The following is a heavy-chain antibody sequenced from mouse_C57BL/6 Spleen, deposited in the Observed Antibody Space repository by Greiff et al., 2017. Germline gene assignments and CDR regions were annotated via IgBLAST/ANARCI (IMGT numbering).Heavy chain of an antibody. D-gene: IGHD1-1*01. J-gene: IGHJ1*03. CDR1: GYTFTDYY. Sequence: QVQLKQSGAELVRPGASVKLSCKASGYTFTDYYINWVKQRPGQGLEWIARIYPGSGNTYYNEKFKGKATLTAEKSSSTAYMQLSSLTSEDSAVYFCAREDYYGSSWYFDVWGTGTTVTVSS. CDR2: IYPGSGNT. V-gene: IGHV1-76*01. CDR3: AREDYYGSSWYFDV.